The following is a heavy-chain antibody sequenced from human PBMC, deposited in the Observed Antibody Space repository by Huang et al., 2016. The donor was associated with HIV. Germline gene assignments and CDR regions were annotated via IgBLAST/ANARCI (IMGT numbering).Heavy chain of an antibody. CDR1: GFSFSTYG. CDR3: AKDGADEEWDIDY. CDR2: ISYEGSNK. J-gene: IGHJ4*02. Sequence: VQLVESGGGVVQPGRSLRLACAASGFSFSTYGLHWVRQASGKGLEGVAVISYEGSNKYYAHSVKGRFTISRDTSENKVYLQMNSLRHEDTAVYYCAKDGADEEWDIDYWGQGTLVTVSS. V-gene: IGHV3-30*18. D-gene: IGHD1-26*01.